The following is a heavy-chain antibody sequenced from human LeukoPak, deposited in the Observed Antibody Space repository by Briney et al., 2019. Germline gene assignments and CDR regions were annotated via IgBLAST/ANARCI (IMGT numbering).Heavy chain of an antibody. CDR2: INPSGGST. CDR1: GYTFTSYY. CDR3: ARVGSHDFWSGYSTYYYYYMDV. D-gene: IGHD3-3*01. V-gene: IGHV1-46*01. J-gene: IGHJ6*03. Sequence: SVKVCCKASGYTFTSYYMHWVRQAPGQGLEWMGIINPSGGSTSYAQKFQGRVTMTRDTSTSTVYMELSSLRSEDTSVYYCARVGSHDFWSGYSTYYYYYMDVWGKGTTVTVSS.